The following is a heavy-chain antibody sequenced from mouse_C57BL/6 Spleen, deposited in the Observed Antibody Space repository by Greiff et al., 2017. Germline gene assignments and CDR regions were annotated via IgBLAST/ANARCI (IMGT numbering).Heavy chain of an antibody. CDR3: ARHSDGYYTFSWFAY. Sequence: EVQGVESGGDLVKPGGSLKLSCAASGFTFSSYGMSWVRQTPDKRLEWVATISSGGSYTYYPDSVKGRITISRDNAKNTLYLQMSSLKSEDTAMYYCARHSDGYYTFSWFAYWGQGTLVTVSA. J-gene: IGHJ3*01. CDR2: ISSGGSYT. D-gene: IGHD2-3*01. CDR1: GFTFSSYG. V-gene: IGHV5-6*01.